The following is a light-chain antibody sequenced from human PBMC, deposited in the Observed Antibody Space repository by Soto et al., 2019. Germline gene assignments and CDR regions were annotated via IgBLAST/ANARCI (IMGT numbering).Light chain of an antibody. Sequence: QSVLTQPASVSGSPGQTIPISCTGTSSDVGGYNYVSWYQQLPGTAPKLMIYDVTNRPSGVSNRFSGSKSGNTASRTISGLQAEDEADYYCSSYTSTSTLVVFGTGTKVTVL. CDR2: DVT. CDR3: SSYTSTSTLVV. V-gene: IGLV2-14*03. J-gene: IGLJ1*01. CDR1: SSDVGGYNY.